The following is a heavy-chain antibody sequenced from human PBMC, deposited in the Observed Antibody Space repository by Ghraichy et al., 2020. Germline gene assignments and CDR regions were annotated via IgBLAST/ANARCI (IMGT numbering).Heavy chain of an antibody. V-gene: IGHV1-8*01. J-gene: IGHJ6*02. CDR1: GYTFTSYD. D-gene: IGHD2-2*01. CDR3: ARGYGCSSTSCYWSVGYYYGMDV. Sequence: ASVKVSCKASGYTFTSYDINWVRQATGQGLEWMGWMNPNSGNTGYAQKFQGRVTMTRNTSISTAYMELSSLRSEDTAVYYCARGYGCSSTSCYWSVGYYYGMDVWGQGTTVTVSS. CDR2: MNPNSGNT.